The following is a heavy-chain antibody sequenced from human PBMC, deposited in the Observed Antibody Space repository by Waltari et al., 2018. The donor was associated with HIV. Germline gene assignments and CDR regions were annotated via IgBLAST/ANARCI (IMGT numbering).Heavy chain of an antibody. J-gene: IGHJ5*02. D-gene: IGHD3-22*01. CDR1: GYTFTSYG. Sequence: QVQLVQSGAEVKKPGASVKGSCKASGYTFTSYGISWVRQAPGQGLEWMGWNSAYNGNTNDAQKLQGRGTMTTDTATSTAYMELRSLRSDDTAVCYCAGIYYDSSGRGWFDPWGQGTLVTVSS. V-gene: IGHV1-18*01. CDR3: AGIYYDSSGRGWFDP. CDR2: NSAYNGNT.